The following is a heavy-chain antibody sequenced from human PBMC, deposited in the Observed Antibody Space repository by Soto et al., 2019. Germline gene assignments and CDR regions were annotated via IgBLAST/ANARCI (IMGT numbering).Heavy chain of an antibody. V-gene: IGHV4-30-4*01. D-gene: IGHD1-26*01. CDR1: GGSISSSDYC. CDR3: ARTYSGSYPTDY. Sequence: PSETLSLTCTVSGGSISSSDYCWSWIRQPPGKGLEWIGYIYYSGSTYYNPSLKSRVTISVDTSKNQFSLKLSSVTAADTAVYYCARTYSGSYPTDYWGQGTLVTVSS. J-gene: IGHJ4*02. CDR2: IYYSGST.